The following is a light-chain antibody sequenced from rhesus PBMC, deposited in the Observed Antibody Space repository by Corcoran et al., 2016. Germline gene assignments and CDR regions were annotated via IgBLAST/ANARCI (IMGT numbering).Light chain of an antibody. CDR1: QSVGSN. V-gene: IGKV3-24*04. CDR3: QQYNNWRT. Sequence: ETVVTQSPATLSLSPGERATLSCRASQSVGSNLAWYQQKPGQAPKLLIFAASSRATGIPARLRGRGSGTEFTLTISSLEPEDVGVYYCQQYNNWRTFGQGTKVEIK. CDR2: AAS. J-gene: IGKJ1*01.